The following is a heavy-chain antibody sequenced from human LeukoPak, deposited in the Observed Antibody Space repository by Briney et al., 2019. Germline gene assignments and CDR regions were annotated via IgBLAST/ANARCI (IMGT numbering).Heavy chain of an antibody. J-gene: IGHJ4*02. D-gene: IGHD4-23*01. CDR1: GFTFSSYA. CDR3: AKRSANGGGSGHFDY. Sequence: GGSLRLSCAASGFTFSSYAMSWVRQAPGKGLEWVSAISGGGSTTYYADSVKGRFTISRDNSKNTLYLQMDSLRVEDTAVYYCAKRSANGGGSGHFDYWGQGTPVTVSS. V-gene: IGHV3-23*01. CDR2: ISGGGSTT.